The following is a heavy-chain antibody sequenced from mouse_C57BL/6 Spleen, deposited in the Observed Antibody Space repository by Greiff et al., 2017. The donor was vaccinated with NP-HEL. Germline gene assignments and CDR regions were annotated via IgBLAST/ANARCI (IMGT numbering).Heavy chain of an antibody. Sequence: VQLQQSGAELVRPGASVTLSCKASGYTFTDYEMHWVKQTPVHGLEWIGAIDPETGGTAYNQKFKGKAILTADKSSSTAYMELRSLTSEDSAVYYCTRWGYGNPYYAMDYWGQGTSVTVSS. CDR1: GYTFTDYE. CDR2: IDPETGGT. D-gene: IGHD2-10*02. CDR3: TRWGYGNPYYAMDY. J-gene: IGHJ4*01. V-gene: IGHV1-15*01.